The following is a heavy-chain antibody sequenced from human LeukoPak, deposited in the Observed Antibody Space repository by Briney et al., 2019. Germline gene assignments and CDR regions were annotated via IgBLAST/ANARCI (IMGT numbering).Heavy chain of an antibody. CDR2: IYTGGST. Sequence: PSETLPLTCTVSGGSISSYYWNWIRQPAGKGLEWIGRIYTGGSTNYSPSLKGRVTMSVDTSNNQFSLKLTSVTAADTAVYYCARDLFRGYYGPKGGYFDYWGQGTLVTVSS. CDR3: ARDLFRGYYGPKGGYFDY. CDR1: GGSISSYY. V-gene: IGHV4-4*07. D-gene: IGHD2/OR15-2a*01. J-gene: IGHJ4*02.